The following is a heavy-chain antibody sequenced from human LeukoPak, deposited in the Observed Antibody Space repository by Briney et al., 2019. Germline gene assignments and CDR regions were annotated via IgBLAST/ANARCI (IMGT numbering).Heavy chain of an antibody. V-gene: IGHV3-23*01. Sequence: GGSLRLSCAASGFSFSSYAMSWVRQAPGKGLEWVSAFSGRGGSRYYADSVKGRFTIYRDNSKNTRDLQTNSLRAEGIAVYYCAKDGAGYAGDYHYYGMDVWGQGTTVTVSS. D-gene: IGHD3-9*01. J-gene: IGHJ6*02. CDR3: AKDGAGYAGDYHYYGMDV. CDR2: FSGRGGSR. CDR1: GFSFSSYA.